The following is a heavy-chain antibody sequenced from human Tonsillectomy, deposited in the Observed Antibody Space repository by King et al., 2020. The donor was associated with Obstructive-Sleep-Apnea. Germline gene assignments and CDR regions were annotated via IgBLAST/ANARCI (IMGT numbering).Heavy chain of an antibody. V-gene: IGHV3-30*02. D-gene: IGHD6-19*01. CDR2: IQYDGGNK. CDR1: GFILSDYG. J-gene: IGHJ3*01. CDR3: AKDLRRISVAGTGAAFDL. Sequence: VQLVESGGGVVQPGGSLRLSCAASGFILSDYGMHWVRQAPGKGLEGVAFIQYDGGNKYYSDSVKGRFTISRDNSKNTLYLQMNSLRAEDTAVYYCAKDLRRISVAGTGAAFDLWGQGTMLTVSS.